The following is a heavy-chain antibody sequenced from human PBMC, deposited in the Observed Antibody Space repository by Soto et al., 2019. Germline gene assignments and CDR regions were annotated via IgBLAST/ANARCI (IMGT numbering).Heavy chain of an antibody. V-gene: IGHV1-8*01. D-gene: IGHD3-10*01. CDR2: MNPNSGNT. CDR1: GYTFTSYD. CDR3: ARGRSGGGGNGFDP. J-gene: IGHJ5*02. Sequence: QVQLVQSGAEVKKPGASVKVSCKASGYTFTSYDINWVRQATGQGLEWMGWMNPNSGNTAYAQKFQGRVTMTRNSSISTANMELSSLRSEDTAVYYCARGRSGGGGNGFDPWGQGTRVTVSS.